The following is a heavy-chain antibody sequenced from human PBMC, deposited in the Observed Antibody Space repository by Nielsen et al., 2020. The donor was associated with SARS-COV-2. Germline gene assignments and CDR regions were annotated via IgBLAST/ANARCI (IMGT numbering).Heavy chain of an antibody. D-gene: IGHD5-18*01. Sequence: ASVKVSCKVSGYTLTELSMHWVRQAPGKGLEWMGGFDPEDGETIYAQKFQGRVTMTEDTSTDTAYMELSSLRSEDTAVYYSATDTAMVSCFDYWGQGTLVTVSS. CDR1: GYTLTELS. J-gene: IGHJ4*02. V-gene: IGHV1-24*01. CDR3: ATDTAMVSCFDY. CDR2: FDPEDGET.